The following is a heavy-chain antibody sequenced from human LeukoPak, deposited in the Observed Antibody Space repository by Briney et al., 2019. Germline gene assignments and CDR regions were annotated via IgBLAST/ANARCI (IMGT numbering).Heavy chain of an antibody. CDR2: ISGSGGST. J-gene: IGHJ4*02. D-gene: IGHD2-15*01. V-gene: IGHV3-23*01. Sequence: QPGGSLRLSCAASGFTFSSYAMSWVRQAPGKGLEWVPAISGSGGSTYYADSVKGRFTTSRDNSKNTLYLQMNSLRAEDTAVYYCAKAPSRTLEVAATFFDYWGQGTLVTVSS. CDR3: AKAPSRTLEVAATFFDY. CDR1: GFTFSSYA.